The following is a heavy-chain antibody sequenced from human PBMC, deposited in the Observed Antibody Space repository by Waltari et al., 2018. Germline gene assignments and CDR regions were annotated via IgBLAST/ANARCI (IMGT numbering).Heavy chain of an antibody. J-gene: IGHJ6*04. V-gene: IGHV3-23*04. Sequence: EVQLVESGGGLVQPGGSLRLSCAASGFTFSSYAMSWVRQAPGKGLEWVSAISGSGGSTYYADSVNGRVTISRDNSKNTLYLQMNSLRAEDTAVYYCAKSYDDSTLMDVWGKGTTVTVSS. CDR2: ISGSGGST. D-gene: IGHD5-12*01. CDR3: AKSYDDSTLMDV. CDR1: GFTFSSYA.